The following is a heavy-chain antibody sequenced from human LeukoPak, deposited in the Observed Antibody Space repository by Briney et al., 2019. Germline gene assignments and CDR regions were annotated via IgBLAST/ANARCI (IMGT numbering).Heavy chain of an antibody. CDR3: ARRSSSTGWSFDY. CDR1: GGSFSGYY. CDR2: IYSSGST. V-gene: IGHV4-59*08. D-gene: IGHD6-19*01. J-gene: IGHJ4*02. Sequence: PSETLSLTCAVYGGSFSGYYWTWIRQPPGKGLEWIGQIYSSGSTNYNPSLKSRVTISVDTSKNQFSLELNSVTAADTALYYCARRSSSTGWSFDYWGQGTLVAVSS.